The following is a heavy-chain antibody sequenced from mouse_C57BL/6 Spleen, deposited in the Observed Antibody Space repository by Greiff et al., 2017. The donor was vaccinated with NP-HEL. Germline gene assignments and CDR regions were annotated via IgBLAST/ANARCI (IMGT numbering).Heavy chain of an antibody. CDR1: GYAFSSSW. V-gene: IGHV1-82*01. Sequence: QVQLQQSGPELVKPGASVKISCKASGYAFSSSWMNWVKQRPGKGLEWIGRIYPGDGDTNYNGKFKGKATLTADKSSSTAYMQLSSLTSEDSAVYFCARNYYDYYAMDYWGQGTSVTVSS. D-gene: IGHD1-1*01. J-gene: IGHJ4*01. CDR2: IYPGDGDT. CDR3: ARNYYDYYAMDY.